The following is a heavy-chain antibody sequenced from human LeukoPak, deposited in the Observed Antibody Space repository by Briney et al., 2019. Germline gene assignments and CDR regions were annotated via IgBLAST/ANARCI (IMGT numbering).Heavy chain of an antibody. CDR3: TRDGRSTWYEDS. V-gene: IGHV3-21*01. J-gene: IGHJ4*02. Sequence: GGSLRLSCAASGFSFSGYSMNWVRQAPGKGLEWVSSISSTSSYIYYADSVKGRFTISRDNAKNSLFLQMNNLRAEDAAVYFCTRDGRSTWYEDSWGQGTLVTVSS. D-gene: IGHD6-13*01. CDR1: GFSFSGYS. CDR2: ISSTSSYI.